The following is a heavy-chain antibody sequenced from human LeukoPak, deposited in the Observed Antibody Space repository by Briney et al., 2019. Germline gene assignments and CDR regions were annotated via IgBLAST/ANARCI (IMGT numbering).Heavy chain of an antibody. Sequence: SETLSLTCAVYGGSFSGYYWSWIRQPPGKGLEWIGEINHSGSTNYNPSLKSRVTISVDTSKNQFSLKLSSVTAADTAVYYCARKGNILTGYPRWGQGTLVTVSS. CDR2: INHSGST. CDR1: GGSFSGYY. J-gene: IGHJ4*02. D-gene: IGHD3-9*01. V-gene: IGHV4-34*01. CDR3: ARKGNILTGYPR.